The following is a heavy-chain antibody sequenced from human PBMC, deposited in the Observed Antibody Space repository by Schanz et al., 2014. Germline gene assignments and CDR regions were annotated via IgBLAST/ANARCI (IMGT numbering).Heavy chain of an antibody. CDR2: VFPIGIT. CDR1: GGSIRSGTYY. D-gene: IGHD1-1*01. Sequence: QVQLQESGPGLVKPSQTLSLTCTVSGGSIRSGTYYWSWIRQPAGKALEWVGRVFPIGITNYNPSLKSRFTISLDTSKTQFSLTLTSLTAADTAVYYCARDTTWRLDLWGRGTLVTVSS. CDR3: ARDTTWRLDL. J-gene: IGHJ2*01. V-gene: IGHV4-61*02.